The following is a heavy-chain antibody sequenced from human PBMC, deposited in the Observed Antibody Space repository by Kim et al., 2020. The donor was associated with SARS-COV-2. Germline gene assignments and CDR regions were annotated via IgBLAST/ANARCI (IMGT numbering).Heavy chain of an antibody. J-gene: IGHJ4*02. CDR2: ISYDGSNK. V-gene: IGHV3-33*05. CDR1: GFTFSSYG. Sequence: GGSLRLSCAASGFTFSSYGMHWVRQAPGKGLEWVAVISYDGSNKYYADSVKGRFTISRYNSKNTLYLQMNSLRAEDTAVYYCARGGYYDSSGTLRYWGQGTLVTVSS. D-gene: IGHD3-22*01. CDR3: ARGGYYDSSGTLRY.